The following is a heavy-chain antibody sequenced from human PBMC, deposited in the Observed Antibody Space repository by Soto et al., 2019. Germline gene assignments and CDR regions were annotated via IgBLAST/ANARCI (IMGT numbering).Heavy chain of an antibody. CDR2: MNAKSGDT. CDR1: GYTFSDFD. D-gene: IGHD3-16*01. V-gene: IGHV1-8*01. J-gene: IGHJ6*02. Sequence: ASVKVSCKASGYTFSDFDINWLRQSSGQGPEWMGCMNAKSGDTFFPQRFQGKFNMTWDTSLSTAYMEVGSLTSDDTAIYYCARGNPFNYAGFDVWGQGTTVTVSS. CDR3: ARGNPFNYAGFDV.